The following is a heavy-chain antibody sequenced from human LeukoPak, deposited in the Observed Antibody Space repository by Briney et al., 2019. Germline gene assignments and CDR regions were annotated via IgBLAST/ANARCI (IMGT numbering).Heavy chain of an antibody. D-gene: IGHD3-22*01. CDR3: ARDGAYSSGRDDTFDL. V-gene: IGHV1-2*02. CDR2: INPNSGGT. CDR1: GYSLTGHY. J-gene: IGHJ3*01. Sequence: GASVKVSCKPSGYSLTGHYMHWVRQAPGQGLEWMGRINPNSGGTSFAQKFQGRVTMTRDTSISTAYMELSRLRFDDTAVYYCARDGAYSSGRDDTFDLWGQGTMVIVSS.